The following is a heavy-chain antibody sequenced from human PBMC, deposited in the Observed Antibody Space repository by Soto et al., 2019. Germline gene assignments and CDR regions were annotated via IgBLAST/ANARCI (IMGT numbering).Heavy chain of an antibody. CDR1: GYIFSKYW. CDR3: VVYSSSSGRHFDY. CDR2: IYPGDSDT. V-gene: IGHV5-51*01. D-gene: IGHD6-6*01. Sequence: GESLKISCKSSGYIFSKYWIGWVRQMPGKGLEWMGIIYPGDSDTRYRPSFQGQVTISADKSITTAYLQWRSLKASDTAIYYCVVYSSSSGRHFDYWGQGTLVTAPQ. J-gene: IGHJ4*01.